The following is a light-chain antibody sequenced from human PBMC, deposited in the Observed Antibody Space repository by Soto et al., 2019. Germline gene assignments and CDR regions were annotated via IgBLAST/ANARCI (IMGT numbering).Light chain of an antibody. Sequence: QSALTQPASVSWSPGQSITISCTGTSSGVGDYNYVSWYQQHPGKAPKLMIYEVSNRPSGVSNRFSGSKSGNTASLTISGLQAEDEADYYCSSYTSSSTGVFGTGTKVTVL. CDR2: EVS. CDR3: SSYTSSSTGV. J-gene: IGLJ1*01. CDR1: SSGVGDYNY. V-gene: IGLV2-14*01.